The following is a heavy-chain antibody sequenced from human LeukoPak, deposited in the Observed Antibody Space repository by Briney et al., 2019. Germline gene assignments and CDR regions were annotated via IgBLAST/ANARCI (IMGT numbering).Heavy chain of an antibody. CDR3: ARGGYYYDSSGYYSNFDY. J-gene: IGHJ4*02. CDR1: SGSIGSFY. CDR2: INFSGST. V-gene: IGHV4-59*08. Sequence: SETLSLTCTISSGSIGSFYWSWIRQPPGKGLEWIGYINFSGSTKSNSTLESRVTISMDTSKNQFSLKLNSVTAADTAVYYCARGGYYYDSSGYYSNFDYWGQGTLVTVSS. D-gene: IGHD3-22*01.